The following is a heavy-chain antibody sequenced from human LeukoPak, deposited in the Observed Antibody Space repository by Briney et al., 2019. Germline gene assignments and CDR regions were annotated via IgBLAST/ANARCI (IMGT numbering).Heavy chain of an antibody. CDR3: ARDEPHYDFWSGYWD. V-gene: IGHV4-61*02. J-gene: IGHJ4*02. D-gene: IGHD3-3*01. CDR2: IYTSGST. CDR1: GGSISSGSYY. Sequence: SETLSLTCTVSGGSISSGSYYWSWIRQPAGKGLEWIGRIYTSGSTNYNPSLKSRVTMSVDTSKNQFSLKLSSVTAADTAVYYCARDEPHYDFWSGYWDWGQGTLVTVSS.